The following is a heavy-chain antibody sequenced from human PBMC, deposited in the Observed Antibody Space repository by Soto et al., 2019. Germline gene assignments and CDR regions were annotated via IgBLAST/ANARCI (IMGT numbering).Heavy chain of an antibody. D-gene: IGHD1-26*01. J-gene: IGHJ4*02. Sequence: QVQLQESGPGLVKPSETLSLTCTVSGGPISSWYWSWFRQPPGKGLEWIGYIYYSGSTNCNPSRKSRVTISVDTSKNQFSLKLSSVTAADTAVYYCARRYGSAIDYWGQGTLVTVSS. CDR1: GGPISSWY. CDR3: ARRYGSAIDY. V-gene: IGHV4-59*08. CDR2: IYYSGST.